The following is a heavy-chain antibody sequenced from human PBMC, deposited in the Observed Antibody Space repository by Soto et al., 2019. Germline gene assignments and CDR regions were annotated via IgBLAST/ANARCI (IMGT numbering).Heavy chain of an antibody. CDR1: GGTFSSYA. D-gene: IGHD3-10*01. J-gene: IGHJ5*02. CDR3: ARDGRVSYYYGSGSYGFDP. V-gene: IGHV1-69*13. CDR2: TIPIFGTA. Sequence: SVKVSCKASGGTFSSYAISWVRQAPGQGLEWMGGTIPIFGTANYAQKFQGRVTITADESTSTAYMELSSLRSEDTAVYYCARDGRVSYYYGSGSYGFDPWGQGTLVTVSS.